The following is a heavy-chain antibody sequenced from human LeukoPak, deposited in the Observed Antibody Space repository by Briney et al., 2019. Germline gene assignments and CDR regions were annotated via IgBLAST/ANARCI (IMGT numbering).Heavy chain of an antibody. CDR1: GGSISSYY. J-gene: IGHJ5*02. Sequence: SETLSLTCTVSGGSISSYYWSWIRQPPGKGLEWIGYIYYSGSTNYNPSLKSRVTISVDTSKNQFSLKLSSVTAADTAVYYCARAKTYYDFWSGYSTYNWFDPWGQGTLGTVSS. D-gene: IGHD3-3*01. CDR3: ARAKTYYDFWSGYSTYNWFDP. CDR2: IYYSGST. V-gene: IGHV4-59*01.